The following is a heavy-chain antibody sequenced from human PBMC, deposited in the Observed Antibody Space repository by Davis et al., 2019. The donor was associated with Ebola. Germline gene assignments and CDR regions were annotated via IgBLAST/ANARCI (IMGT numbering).Heavy chain of an antibody. CDR1: GYRFPSYW. V-gene: IGHV5-51*01. CDR2: IYPGDSDT. J-gene: IGHJ4*02. CDR3: AKQESLYGSSDY. Sequence: GESLKISCKGSGYRFPSYWIGWVRQMPGKGLEWMGIIYPGDSDTRYSPSFEGQVTISVDRSISTAYLQWSSLKASDTAMYYCAKQESLYGSSDYWGQGTLVTVSS. D-gene: IGHD3-22*01.